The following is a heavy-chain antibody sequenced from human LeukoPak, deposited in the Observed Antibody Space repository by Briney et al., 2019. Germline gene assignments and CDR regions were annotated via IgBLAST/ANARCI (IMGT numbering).Heavy chain of an antibody. CDR3: ARRPRLGFWSGANFDY. CDR1: GFTFSSYW. D-gene: IGHD3-3*01. Sequence: PWGSLRLSCAASGFTFSSYWMSWVRQAPGKGLEWVANIKQDGSEKYYVDSVKGRFTISRDNAKNSLYLQMNSLRAEDTAVYYCARRPRLGFWSGANFDYWGQGTLVTVSS. CDR2: IKQDGSEK. V-gene: IGHV3-7*01. J-gene: IGHJ4*02.